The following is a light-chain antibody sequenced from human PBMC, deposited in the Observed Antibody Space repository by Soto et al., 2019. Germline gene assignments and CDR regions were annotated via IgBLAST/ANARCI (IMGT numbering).Light chain of an antibody. CDR2: DVS. CDR1: SSDVGGYNS. CDR3: SSYTSSSTLV. J-gene: IGLJ1*01. Sequence: QSALTQPASVSGSPGQSITISCTGTSSDVGGYNSVSWYQQHPGKAPKLMIYDVSYRPSGVSPRFSGSKSGNTASLTISGLQAEDDADYFCSSYTSSSTLVFGTGTKSPS. V-gene: IGLV2-14*01.